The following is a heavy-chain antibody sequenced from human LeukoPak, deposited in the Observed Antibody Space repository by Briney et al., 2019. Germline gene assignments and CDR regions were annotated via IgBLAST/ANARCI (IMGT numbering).Heavy chain of an antibody. V-gene: IGHV3-30*03. CDR3: AMTTVTAYSFYYGIDV. CDR1: GFSFSSYG. J-gene: IGHJ6*02. CDR2: ISYDGSNK. Sequence: PGGSLRLSCAASGFSFSSYGMHWVRPAPGKGLEWVAVISYDGSNKYYVDSVQGRFTISRDNSKNTVSLQMNGLRAEDTAVYHCAMTTVTAYSFYYGIDVWGQGTTVTVS. D-gene: IGHD4-17*01.